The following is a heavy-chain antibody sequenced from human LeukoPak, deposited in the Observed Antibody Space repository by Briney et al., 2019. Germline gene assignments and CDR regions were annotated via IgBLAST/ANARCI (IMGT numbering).Heavy chain of an antibody. CDR3: AREGQARRQPYYYYMDV. D-gene: IGHD5-18*01. V-gene: IGHV3-66*02. Sequence: GGSLRLSCAASGFTVSSNYMSWVRQAPGKGLEWVSVIYNGGSTYYADSVKGRYTISRDNSKNTLYLQMNSLRAEDTAVYYCAREGQARRQPYYYYMDVWGTGTTVTVSS. CDR1: GFTVSSNY. J-gene: IGHJ6*03. CDR2: IYNGGST.